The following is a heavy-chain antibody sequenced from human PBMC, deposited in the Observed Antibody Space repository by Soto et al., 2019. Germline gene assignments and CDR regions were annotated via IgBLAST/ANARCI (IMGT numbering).Heavy chain of an antibody. CDR3: AKDHSALLWFGELFHYYGMDV. CDR1: GFTFSSYA. V-gene: IGHV3-23*01. Sequence: EVQLLESGGGLVQPGGSLRLSCAASGFTFSSYAMSWVRQAPGKGLEWVSAISGSGGSTYYADSVKGRFTISRDNSKNTLYLQMNSLRAEDTAVYYCAKDHSALLWFGELFHYYGMDVWGQGTTVTVSS. J-gene: IGHJ6*02. D-gene: IGHD3-10*01. CDR2: ISGSGGST.